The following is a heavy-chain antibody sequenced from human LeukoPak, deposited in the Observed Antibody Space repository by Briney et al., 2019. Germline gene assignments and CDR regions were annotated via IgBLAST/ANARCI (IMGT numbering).Heavy chain of an antibody. CDR2: MNPNSANT. CDR3: ARGPSPLFGDPDY. J-gene: IGHJ4*02. V-gene: IGHV1-8*01. CDR1: GYTFTSYD. Sequence: ASVKVSCKASGYTFTSYDINWVRQATGQGLEWMGWMNPNSANTGYAQKFQGRVTMTRNNSITTAYMELSSLRSEDTAVYYCARGPSPLFGDPDYWGQGPLVSVPS. D-gene: IGHD4-17*01.